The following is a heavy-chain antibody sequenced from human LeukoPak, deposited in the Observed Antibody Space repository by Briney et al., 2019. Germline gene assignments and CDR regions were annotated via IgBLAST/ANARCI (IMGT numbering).Heavy chain of an antibody. Sequence: PGGSLRLSCAASGFTFSSYSMNWVRQAPGKGLEWVSSISSSSSYIYYADSVKGRFTISRDNAKNSLYLQMNSLRAEDTAVYYCARDHQYSSSWGYCFDYWGQGTLVTVSS. V-gene: IGHV3-21*01. CDR1: GFTFSSYS. CDR3: ARDHQYSSSWGYCFDY. CDR2: ISSSSSYI. D-gene: IGHD6-13*01. J-gene: IGHJ4*02.